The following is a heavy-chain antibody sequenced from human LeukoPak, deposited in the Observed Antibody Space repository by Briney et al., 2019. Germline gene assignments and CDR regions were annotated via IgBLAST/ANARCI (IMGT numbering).Heavy chain of an antibody. CDR1: GYTFTSYD. CDR2: MNPNSGNT. V-gene: IGHV1-8*03. J-gene: IGHJ6*03. CDR3: ARGRRALVVAATQRSKYYYYYMDV. D-gene: IGHD2-15*01. Sequence: ASVKVSCKASGYTFTSYDINWVRQATGQGLEWMGWMNPNSGNTGYAQKFQGRVTITRNTSISTAYMELSSLRSEDTAVYYCARGRRALVVAATQRSKYYYYYMDVWGKGTTVTVSS.